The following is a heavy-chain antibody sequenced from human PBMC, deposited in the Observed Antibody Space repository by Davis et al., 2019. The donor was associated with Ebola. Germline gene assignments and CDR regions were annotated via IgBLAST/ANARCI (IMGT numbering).Heavy chain of an antibody. J-gene: IGHJ6*02. V-gene: IGHV3-11*01. CDR3: ARDRGVLRLVATITNYYYYYGMDV. Sequence: GGSLRLSCSASGYTVGSDFMIWARQAPGKGLEWVSYISSSGSTIYYADSVKGRFTISRDNAKNSLYLQMNSLRAEDTAVYYCARDRGVLRLVATITNYYYYYGMDVWGQGTTVTVSS. CDR2: ISSSGSTI. D-gene: IGHD5-12*01. CDR1: GYTVGSDF.